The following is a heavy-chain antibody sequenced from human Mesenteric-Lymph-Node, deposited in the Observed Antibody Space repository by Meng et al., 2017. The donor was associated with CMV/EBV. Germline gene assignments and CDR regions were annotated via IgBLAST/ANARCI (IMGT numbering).Heavy chain of an antibody. V-gene: IGHV3-30*02. D-gene: IGHD1-26*01. Sequence: GGSLRLSCEVSGFTLRSYCMHWVRQAPGKGLEWVAFIRYDVINKYYPDSVKGRFTISRDNSKNTLYLQMNSLRAEDTAVYYCAKDHWVGATSHYYGMDVWGQGTTVTVSS. CDR1: GFTLRSYC. CDR2: IRYDVINK. J-gene: IGHJ6*02. CDR3: AKDHWVGATSHYYGMDV.